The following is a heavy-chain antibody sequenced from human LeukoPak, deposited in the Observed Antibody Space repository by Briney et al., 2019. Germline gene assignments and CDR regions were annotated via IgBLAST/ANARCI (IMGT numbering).Heavy chain of an antibody. CDR3: ARDHISFDY. V-gene: IGHV4-30-2*01. CDR2: IYHSGST. CDR1: GGSISSGGYS. Sequence: KPSETLSLTCAVSGGSISSGGYSWSWIRQPPGKGLEWIGYIYHSGSTYYNPSLKSRVTISVDTSKNQFSLKLSSVTAADTAVYYCARDHISFDYWGQGTLVTVSS. D-gene: IGHD2-21*01. J-gene: IGHJ4*02.